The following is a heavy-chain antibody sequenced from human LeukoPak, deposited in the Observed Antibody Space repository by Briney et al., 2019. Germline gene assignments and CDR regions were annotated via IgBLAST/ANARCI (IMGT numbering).Heavy chain of an antibody. CDR1: GFSVTNSY. V-gene: IGHV3-66*03. Sequence: PGGSLILSCAVSGFSVTNSYMDWVRQAPGKGLEWVSVIRGSGATLYADSVKGRFTISRDDSKNTVYLQMNSLRVEDTAVYFCVRDRAGTQDWVEFDPWGQGTLVTVSS. J-gene: IGHJ5*02. D-gene: IGHD3-10*01. CDR2: IRGSGAT. CDR3: VRDRAGTQDWVEFDP.